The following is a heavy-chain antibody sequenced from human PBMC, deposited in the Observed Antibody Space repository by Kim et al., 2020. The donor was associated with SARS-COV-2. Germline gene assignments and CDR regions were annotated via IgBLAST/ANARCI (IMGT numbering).Heavy chain of an antibody. V-gene: IGHV3-23*01. J-gene: IGHJ4*02. Sequence: GGSLRLSCAASGFTFSSYAMSWVRQAPGKGLEWVSAISGSGGSTYYADSVKGRFTISRDNSKNTLYLQMNSLRAEDTAVYYCAKGQIGSSWFILDYWGQGTLVTVSS. CDR2: ISGSGGST. CDR3: AKGQIGSSWFILDY. CDR1: GFTFSSYA. D-gene: IGHD6-13*01.